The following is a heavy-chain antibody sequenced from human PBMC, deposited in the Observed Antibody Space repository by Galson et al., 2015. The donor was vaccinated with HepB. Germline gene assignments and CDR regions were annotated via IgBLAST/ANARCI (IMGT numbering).Heavy chain of an antibody. CDR2: ISADSSHK. CDR1: GFSFSHSG. D-gene: IGHD4-11*01. J-gene: IGHJ4*02. CDR3: AKGEMTTTTTHFEY. V-gene: IGHV3-30*18. Sequence: SLRLSCAASGFSFSHSGMHWVRQTPGKGLEWVAVISADSSHKHYGVSVKGRFTISRDNSENTVFLQMNGLRAEDAAVYYCAKGEMTTTTTHFEYWGQGTLVTVSA.